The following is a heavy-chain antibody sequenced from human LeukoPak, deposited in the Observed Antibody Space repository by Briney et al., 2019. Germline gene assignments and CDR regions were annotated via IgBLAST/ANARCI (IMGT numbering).Heavy chain of an antibody. CDR1: GFTSSSYA. CDR3: AKDARENYYDSSGYYSLMWYFDY. CDR2: ISGSGGST. Sequence: PGGSLRLSCAASGFTSSSYAMSWVRQAPGKGLEWVLAISGSGGSTYYADSVKGRFTISRDNSKNTLYLQMNSLRAEDTAVYYCAKDARENYYDSSGYYSLMWYFDYWGQGTLVTVSS. V-gene: IGHV3-23*01. D-gene: IGHD3-22*01. J-gene: IGHJ4*02.